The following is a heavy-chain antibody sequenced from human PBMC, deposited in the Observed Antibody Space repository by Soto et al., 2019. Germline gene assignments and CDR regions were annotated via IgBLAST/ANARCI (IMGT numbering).Heavy chain of an antibody. Sequence: PSETLSLTCAVSGGSISSSNWWSWVRQPPGKGLEWIGEIYHSGSTNYNPSLKSRVTISVDKSKNQFSLKLSSVTAADTAVYYCARVSSRSWYRDWFDTWGQGTLVTVSS. J-gene: IGHJ5*02. V-gene: IGHV4-4*02. CDR2: IYHSGST. CDR3: ARVSSRSWYRDWFDT. D-gene: IGHD6-13*01. CDR1: GGSISSSNW.